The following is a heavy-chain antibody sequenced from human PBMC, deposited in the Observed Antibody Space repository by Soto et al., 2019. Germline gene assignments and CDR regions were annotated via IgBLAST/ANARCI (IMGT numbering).Heavy chain of an antibody. V-gene: IGHV1-3*01. CDR2: INAGNGNT. J-gene: IGHJ6*02. Sequence: ASVKVSCKAAGYTFTSYAMHWVRQASGQRLDWMGWINAGNGNTKYSQKFQGRVTITRDTSASTAYMELSSLRSEDTAVYYCASPDCISTSCYGGDYYYGMDVWGQGTTVTVSS. CDR3: ASPDCISTSCYGGDYYYGMDV. D-gene: IGHD2-2*01. CDR1: GYTFTSYA.